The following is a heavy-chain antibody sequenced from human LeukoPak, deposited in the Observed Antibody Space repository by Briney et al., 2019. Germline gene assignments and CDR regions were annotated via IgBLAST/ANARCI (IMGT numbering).Heavy chain of an antibody. CDR1: GGSISSSSYY. D-gene: IGHD3-3*01. Sequence: SETLSLTCTVSGGSISSSSYYWGWIRQPPGKGLEWIGSIYYSGSTYYNPSLKSRVTISVDTSKNQFSLKLSSVTAADMAVYYCAGATYYDFWSGPIGDSTFDYWGQGTLVTVSS. J-gene: IGHJ4*02. CDR3: AGATYYDFWSGPIGDSTFDY. V-gene: IGHV4-39*01. CDR2: IYYSGST.